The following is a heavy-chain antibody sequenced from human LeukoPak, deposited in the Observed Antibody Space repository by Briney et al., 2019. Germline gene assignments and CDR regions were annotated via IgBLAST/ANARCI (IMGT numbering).Heavy chain of an antibody. CDR1: GGSMSSYY. CDR2: IYYSGST. J-gene: IGHJ5*02. CDR3: ARHQRVAESNWFDP. V-gene: IGHV4-59*08. Sequence: SETLSLTCTVSGGSMSSYYWSWIRQPPGKGLEWIGYIYYSGSTNYNPSLKSRVTISVDTSKNQFSLRLSSVTAADTAVYYCARHQRVAESNWFDPWGHGTLVSVSS. D-gene: IGHD2-15*01.